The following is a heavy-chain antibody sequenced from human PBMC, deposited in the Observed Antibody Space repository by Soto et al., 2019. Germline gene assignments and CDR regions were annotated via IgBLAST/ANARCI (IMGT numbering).Heavy chain of an antibody. CDR2: IRSKANSYAT. V-gene: IGHV3-73*01. Sequence: PGGSLRLSCAASGFTFSGSAMHWVRQASGKGLEWVGRIRSKANSYATAYAASVKGRFTISRDDSKNTAYLQMNSLKTEDTAVYYCTRHPEYYDFWSGYDYWGQGTLVTVSS. J-gene: IGHJ4*02. D-gene: IGHD3-3*01. CDR1: GFTFSGSA. CDR3: TRHPEYYDFWSGYDY.